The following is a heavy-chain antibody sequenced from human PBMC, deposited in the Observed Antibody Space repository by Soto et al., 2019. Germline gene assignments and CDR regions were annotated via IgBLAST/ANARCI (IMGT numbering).Heavy chain of an antibody. V-gene: IGHV3-7*01. Sequence: GGSLRLSCAASGFTFSSYWMSWVRQAPGKGLEWVANIKQGGSEKYYVDSVKGRFTISRDNAKNSLYLQMNSLRAEDTAVYYCARDIPAYYGETPSWFDPWGQGTLVTVSS. CDR1: GFTFSSYW. D-gene: IGHD4-17*01. CDR2: IKQGGSEK. CDR3: ARDIPAYYGETPSWFDP. J-gene: IGHJ5*02.